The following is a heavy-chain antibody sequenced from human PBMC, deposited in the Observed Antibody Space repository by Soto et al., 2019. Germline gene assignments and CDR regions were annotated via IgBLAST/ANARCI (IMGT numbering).Heavy chain of an antibody. CDR2: INPNSGGT. J-gene: IGHJ5*02. Sequence: QVQLVQSGAEVKKPGASVKVSCKASGYTFTGYYMQWVRQAPGQGLEWMGWINPNSGGTHYAQKFQGRVTMTRDTSISTAYMELSRLRSDDTAVYYCARRPKVRIAAAGWWFDPWGQGTLVTVSS. V-gene: IGHV1-2*02. CDR1: GYTFTGYY. D-gene: IGHD6-13*01. CDR3: ARRPKVRIAAAGWWFDP.